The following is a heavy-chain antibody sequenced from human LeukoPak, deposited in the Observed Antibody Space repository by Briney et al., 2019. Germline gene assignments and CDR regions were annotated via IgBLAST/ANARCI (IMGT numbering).Heavy chain of an antibody. CDR3: ARGGYGDYVFDY. J-gene: IGHJ4*02. Sequence: PGGSRGPSCAASGFTFSSYGIHWVRKAQGKGLEWVAVIWYDGSNKYYADSVKGRFTISRDNSKNTLYLQMNSLRAEDTAVYYCARGGYGDYVFDYWGQGTLVTVSS. D-gene: IGHD4-17*01. CDR2: IWYDGSNK. CDR1: GFTFSSYG. V-gene: IGHV3-33*01.